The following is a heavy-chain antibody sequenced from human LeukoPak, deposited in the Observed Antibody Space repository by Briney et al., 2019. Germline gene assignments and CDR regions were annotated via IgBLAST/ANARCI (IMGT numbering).Heavy chain of an antibody. V-gene: IGHV3-20*04. CDR3: VKRSTSGGFYFDY. Sequence: GRSLRLSCAASGFTFDNYCMSWVRQAPGKGLEWVAGINSNGGSTGYAGSVKGRFTISRDNAKNSLYLQMNSLRADDTAIYYCVKRSTSGGFYFDYWGQGTLVTVSS. J-gene: IGHJ4*02. CDR1: GFTFDNYC. D-gene: IGHD6-19*01. CDR2: INSNGGST.